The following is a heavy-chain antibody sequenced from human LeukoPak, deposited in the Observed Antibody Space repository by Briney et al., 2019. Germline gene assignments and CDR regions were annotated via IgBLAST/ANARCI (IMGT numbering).Heavy chain of an antibody. CDR2: INPTGNYT. J-gene: IGHJ4*02. CDR1: GNTFTGFH. V-gene: IGHV1-46*01. Sequence: GASVKVSCKASGNTFTGFHVHWVRQAPGQGLEWMGIINPTGNYTTYAQNFQGRVTMTSDTSTSTVYMELSSLRSEDTAVYYCARSCSSTSCHFDYWGQGTLVTVSS. CDR3: ARSCSSTSCHFDY. D-gene: IGHD2-2*01.